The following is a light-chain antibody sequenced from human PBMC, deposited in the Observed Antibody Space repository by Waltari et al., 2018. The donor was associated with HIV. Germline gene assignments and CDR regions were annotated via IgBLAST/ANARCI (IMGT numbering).Light chain of an antibody. CDR3: HQSSSLPHT. J-gene: IGKJ2*01. CDR1: QSIGSS. V-gene: IGKV6-21*01. CDR2: YAS. Sequence: EIELTQSPDFQSVTPKEKVNITCRASQSIGSSLHWDQQKPDQSPKLLIKYASKSFSGVPSRFSGSGSGTDFNLTIDSLEAGDAATYYCHQSSSLPHTFGQGTKLEIK.